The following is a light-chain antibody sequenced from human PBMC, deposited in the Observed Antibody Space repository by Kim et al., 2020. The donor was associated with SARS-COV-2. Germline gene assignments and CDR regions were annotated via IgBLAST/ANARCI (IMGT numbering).Light chain of an antibody. CDR1: SSDVGGYEY. J-gene: IGLJ3*02. CDR3: CSYAGSNTWV. Sequence: GQSVTISCTGTSSDVGGYEYVSWYQQHPGKAPKLMIYDVNKRPSGVPDRFSGSKSVSTASLTISGLQTEDEADYYCCSYAGSNTWVFGGGTQLTVL. V-gene: IGLV2-11*01. CDR2: DVN.